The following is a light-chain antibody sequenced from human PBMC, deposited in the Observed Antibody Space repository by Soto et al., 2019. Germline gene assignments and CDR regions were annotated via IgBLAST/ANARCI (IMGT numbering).Light chain of an antibody. V-gene: IGKV1-39*01. CDR3: QQCYNTQHT. CDR2: DAS. CDR1: ETIYRY. Sequence: IQMTQSPPSLSASEGDRVTITCRASETIYRYLNWYQQKPGKAPSLLISDASTLQGGVPSRFSGSGSGTDFTLSISSLQSEDFATYYCQQCYNTQHTFGQGTKVDI. J-gene: IGKJ2*01.